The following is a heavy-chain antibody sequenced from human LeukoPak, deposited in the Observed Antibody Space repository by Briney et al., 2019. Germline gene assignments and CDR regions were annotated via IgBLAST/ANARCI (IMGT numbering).Heavy chain of an antibody. D-gene: IGHD6-19*01. Sequence: SETLSLTCGVSGVPFSNYYWSGVRQSPTQGLEWIGEINHSGYTNYNPSLKRRVTMSIDTSKHQFSLNLTSVTAADAGVYYCTRAVAGHPDWGQGTLVTVSS. CDR3: TRAVAGHPD. J-gene: IGHJ4*02. V-gene: IGHV4-34*01. CDR1: GVPFSNYY. CDR2: INHSGYT.